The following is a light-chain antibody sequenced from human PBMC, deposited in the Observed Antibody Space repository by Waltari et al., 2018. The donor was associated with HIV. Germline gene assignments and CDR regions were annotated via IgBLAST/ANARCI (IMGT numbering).Light chain of an antibody. CDR2: GDS. J-gene: IGLJ2*01. CDR3: QSYDSSLSGPVV. V-gene: IGLV1-40*01. Sequence: QSVLKQPPSVSGAPGQRVTISCTGSSSNIGADYFVPWYQQLPGAAPKLLIYGDSHRPSGVPDRFSGSKSGTSASLAITGLQAEDEADYYCQSYDSSLSGPVVFGGGTKLTVL. CDR1: SSNIGADYF.